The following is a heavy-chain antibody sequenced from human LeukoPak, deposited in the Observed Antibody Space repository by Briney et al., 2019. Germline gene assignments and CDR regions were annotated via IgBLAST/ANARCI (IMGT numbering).Heavy chain of an antibody. V-gene: IGHV3-48*01. J-gene: IGHJ6*03. CDR1: GFTFSSYS. Sequence: GGSLRLSCAASGFTFSSYSMNWVRQAPGKGLEWVSYISGSSSTIYYADSVKGRFTISRDNAKNSLYLQMNSLRAEDTAVYYCAREHSGYDFPGRDYYYMGVWGKGTTVTVSS. CDR3: AREHSGYDFPGRDYYYMGV. CDR2: ISGSSSTI. D-gene: IGHD5-12*01.